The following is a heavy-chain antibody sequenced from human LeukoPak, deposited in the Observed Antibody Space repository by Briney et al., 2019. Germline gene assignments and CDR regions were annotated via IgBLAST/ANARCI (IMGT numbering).Heavy chain of an antibody. CDR1: GGSISSGSYY. J-gene: IGHJ4*02. CDR2: IYTSGST. D-gene: IGHD6-13*01. V-gene: IGHV4-61*02. Sequence: SQTLSLTCTVSGGSISSGSYYWSWIRQPAGKGLEWIGRIYTSGSTNYNPSLKSRVTISVDTSKNQFSLKLSSVTAADTAVYYCARVLYSSSWYGGYYFDYWGQGTLVTVSS. CDR3: ARVLYSSSWYGGYYFDY.